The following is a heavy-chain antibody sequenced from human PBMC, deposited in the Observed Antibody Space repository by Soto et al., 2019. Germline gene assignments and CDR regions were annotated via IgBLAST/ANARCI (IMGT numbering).Heavy chain of an antibody. J-gene: IGHJ6*02. CDR1: GETFAVCY. CDR2: INPNSGGT. CDR3: ARVEFGVVSYYYYGMAA. Sequence: ALTVSCRDSGETFAVCYIHCVRQGPRQGLEWMGWINPNSGGTNYAQKFQGWVTITRDTSASTAYMELSSLRSEDTAVYYCARVEFGVVSYYYYGMAAWGQGT. D-gene: IGHD3-3*01. V-gene: IGHV1-2*04.